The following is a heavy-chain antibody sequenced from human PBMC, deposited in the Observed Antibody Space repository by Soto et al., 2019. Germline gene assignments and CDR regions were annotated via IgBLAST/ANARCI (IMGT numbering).Heavy chain of an antibody. D-gene: IGHD6-13*01. V-gene: IGHV1-46*01. CDR2: INPSGGRT. CDR1: GYSFRTYF. Sequence: QVQLLQSGAEVKKPGASVNISCKASGYSFRTYFIHWVRQAPGQGLEWMGVINPSGGRTKYARRFQGRVVMTSDTSTGTVYMELSSLRSDDTAVYYCARDSNRAAAGTGWFDPWGQGSPVTVSS. J-gene: IGHJ5*02. CDR3: ARDSNRAAAGTGWFDP.